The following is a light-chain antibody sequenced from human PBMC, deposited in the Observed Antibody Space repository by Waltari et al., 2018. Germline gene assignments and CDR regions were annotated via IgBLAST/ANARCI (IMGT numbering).Light chain of an antibody. CDR2: GQN. V-gene: IGLV3-19*01. CDR1: SLRSYY. J-gene: IGLJ2*01. Sequence: SSELTQDPAVSVALGQTVRITCQGDSLRSYYASWYQQKPGQAPVLVIYGQNNRPSGIPDRFSGASSGNTASLTITGAQAEDEADYYCNSRDSSGNPGVGGGTKLTVL. CDR3: NSRDSSGNPG.